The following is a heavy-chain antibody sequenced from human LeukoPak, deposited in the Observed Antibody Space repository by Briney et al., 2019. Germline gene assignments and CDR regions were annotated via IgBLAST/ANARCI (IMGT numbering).Heavy chain of an antibody. CDR2: MNPNSGNT. V-gene: IGHV1-8*01. J-gene: IGHJ6*03. Sequence: ASVKVSCKASGYTFTSYDINWVRQATGQGLEWMGWMNPNSGNTGYAQKFQGRVTMTRNTSISTAYMELSSPRAEDTAVYYCASGVVTPGYYYYYMDVWGKGTTVTVSS. CDR1: GYTFTSYD. CDR3: ASGVVTPGYYYYYMDV. D-gene: IGHD4-23*01.